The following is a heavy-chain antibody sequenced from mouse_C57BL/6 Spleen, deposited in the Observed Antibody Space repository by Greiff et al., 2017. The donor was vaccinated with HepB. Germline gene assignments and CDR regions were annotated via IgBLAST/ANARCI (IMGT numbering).Heavy chain of an antibody. V-gene: IGHV1-52*01. D-gene: IGHD1-1*01. CDR3: ARWGYYGYFDY. Sequence: LQQPGAELVRPGSSVKLSCKASGYTFTSYWMHWVKQRPIQGLEWIGNIDPSDSETHYNQKFKDKATLTVDKSSSTAYMQLSSLTSEDSAVYYCARWGYYGYFDYWGQGTTLTVSS. CDR2: IDPSDSET. J-gene: IGHJ2*01. CDR1: GYTFTSYW.